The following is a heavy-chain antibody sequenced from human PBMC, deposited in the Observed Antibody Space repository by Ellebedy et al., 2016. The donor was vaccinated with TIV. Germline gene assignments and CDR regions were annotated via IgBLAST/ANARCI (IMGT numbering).Heavy chain of an antibody. D-gene: IGHD1-26*01. Sequence: ASVKVSCXTSGFLFSDYYMNWVRQAPGQGLEWMGIINLSRGNTAYAQKFEGRITMTRDTSTTTVYMELSSLRSEDTAVYYCARSPPYSGSHDFYFDYWGQGTLVTVSS. CDR1: GFLFSDYY. CDR2: INLSRGNT. J-gene: IGHJ4*02. CDR3: ARSPPYSGSHDFYFDY. V-gene: IGHV1-46*01.